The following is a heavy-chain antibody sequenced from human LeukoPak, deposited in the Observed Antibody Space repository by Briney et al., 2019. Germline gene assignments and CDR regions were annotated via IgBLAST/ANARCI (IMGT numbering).Heavy chain of an antibody. CDR2: IKSKTDGGTT. CDR1: GFTFSNAW. Sequence: PGGSLRLSCAASGFTFSNAWMSWVRQAPGKGLEWVGRIKSKTDGGTTDYAAPVKGRFTISRDDSKNTLYLQMNSLKTEDTAVYYCTTGGLYCSRTSCYFYWGQGTLVTVSS. CDR3: TTGGLYCSRTSCYFY. V-gene: IGHV3-15*01. D-gene: IGHD2-2*01. J-gene: IGHJ4*02.